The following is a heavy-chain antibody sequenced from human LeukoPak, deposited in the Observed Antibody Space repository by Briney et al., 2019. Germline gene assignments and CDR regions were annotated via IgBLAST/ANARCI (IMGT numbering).Heavy chain of an antibody. J-gene: IGHJ4*02. CDR1: GYTFTSYA. D-gene: IGHD2-15*01. CDR2: INTNTGNP. V-gene: IGHV7-4-1*02. Sequence: ASVTVSCKASGYTFTSYAMNWVRQAPGQGLEWMGWINTNTGNPTYAQGFTGRFVFSLDTSVSTAYLQISSLKAEDTAVYYCARDGVGYCSGGSCWGYWGRGTLATVSS. CDR3: ARDGVGYCSGGSCWGY.